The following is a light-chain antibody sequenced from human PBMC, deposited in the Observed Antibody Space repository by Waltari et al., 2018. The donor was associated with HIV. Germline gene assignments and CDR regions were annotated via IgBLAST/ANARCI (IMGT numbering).Light chain of an antibody. CDR1: TLSNQY. J-gene: IGLJ1*01. Sequence: SYDLTQPPSVSVSPGQTARITCSGDTLSNQYSYWYQQKSGQAPVLVIFRDIERPSGIPERFSGSRSGATVTLTISGVQPEDEADYYCQSADNSGTYVFATGTQVTVL. CDR3: QSADNSGTYV. CDR2: RDI. V-gene: IGLV3-25*03.